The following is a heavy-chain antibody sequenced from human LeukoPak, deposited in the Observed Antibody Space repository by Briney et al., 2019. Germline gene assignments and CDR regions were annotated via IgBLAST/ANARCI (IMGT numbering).Heavy chain of an antibody. CDR3: ASLNYYYDSSGYLEDY. Sequence: QPGGSLRLSCAASGFTFSSYAMSWVRQAPGKGLEWVSAISGSGGSTYYADSVKGRFTISRDNSKNTLYLQMNSLRAEDTAVYYCASLNYYYDSSGYLEDYWGQGTLVTVSS. CDR2: ISGSGGST. V-gene: IGHV3-23*01. J-gene: IGHJ4*02. D-gene: IGHD3-22*01. CDR1: GFTFSSYA.